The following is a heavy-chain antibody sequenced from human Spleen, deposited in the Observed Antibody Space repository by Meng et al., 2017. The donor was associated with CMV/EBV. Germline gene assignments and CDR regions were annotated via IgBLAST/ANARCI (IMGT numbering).Heavy chain of an antibody. Sequence: GESLKISCAASGFTFSSYAMHWVRQAPGKGLEWVAVISYDGSNKYYADSVKGRFTISRDNSKNTLYLQMNSLRAEDTAVYYCARDPSITIFGVVTYHFDYWGQGTLVT. CDR1: GFTFSSYA. V-gene: IGHV3-30*04. CDR3: ARDPSITIFGVVTYHFDY. CDR2: ISYDGSNK. D-gene: IGHD3-3*01. J-gene: IGHJ4*02.